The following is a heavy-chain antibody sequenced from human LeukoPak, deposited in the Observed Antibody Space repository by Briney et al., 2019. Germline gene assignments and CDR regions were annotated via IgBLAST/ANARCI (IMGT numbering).Heavy chain of an antibody. CDR3: ARVGDGDQGAFDI. J-gene: IGHJ3*02. D-gene: IGHD4-17*01. CDR2: IYHSGST. V-gene: IGHV4-4*02. Sequence: PSETLSLTCAVSGGSISSSNWWSWVRQPPGKGLEWIGEIYHSGSTNYNPSLKSRVTISVDKSKNQFSLKLSSVTAADTAVYYCARVGDGDQGAFDIWGQGTMVTVSS. CDR1: GGSISSSNW.